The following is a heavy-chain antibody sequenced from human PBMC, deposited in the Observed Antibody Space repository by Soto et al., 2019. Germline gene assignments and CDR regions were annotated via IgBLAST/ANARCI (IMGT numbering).Heavy chain of an antibody. J-gene: IGHJ6*03. Sequence: PSETLSLTCAVYGGSFSGYYWSWIRQPPGKGLEWIGEINHSGSTSYNPSLKSRVTISVDTSKNQFSLKLSSVTAADTAVYYCAGSKRLQYYYYYYYMDVWGKGTTVTVSS. V-gene: IGHV4-34*01. CDR3: AGSKRLQYYYYYYYMDV. CDR1: GGSFSGYY. D-gene: IGHD4-4*01. CDR2: INHSGST.